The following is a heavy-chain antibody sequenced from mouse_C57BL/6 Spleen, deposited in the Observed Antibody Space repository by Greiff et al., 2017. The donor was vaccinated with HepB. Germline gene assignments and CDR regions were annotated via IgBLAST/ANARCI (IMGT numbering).Heavy chain of an antibody. CDR2: IDPANGNT. D-gene: IGHD1-1*01. Sequence: EVKLVESVAELVRPGASVKLSCTASGFNIQNTYMHWVKQRPEQGLEWIGRIDPANGNTNYAPNFQGKATITADTSSNTAYLQLSSLTSEDTAFYYCARDYYGSSSWFAYWGQGTLVTVSA. J-gene: IGHJ3*01. CDR3: ARDYYGSSSWFAY. V-gene: IGHV14-3*01. CDR1: GFNIQNTY.